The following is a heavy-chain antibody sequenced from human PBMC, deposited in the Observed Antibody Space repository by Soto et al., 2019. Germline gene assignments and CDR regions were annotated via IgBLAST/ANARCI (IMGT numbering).Heavy chain of an antibody. D-gene: IGHD2-21*02. J-gene: IGHJ5*02. V-gene: IGHV3-74*01. Sequence: VHLVESGGGLVQPGGSLRLSCAASGFNFTNHWMHWVRQAPGKGLVWVSRITSDGKSKAYAESVKGRFAITRDNAKNTVYLQMNGLTVEDTAVYYCARESGDWPLNWLDPWGQGTLVTVSS. CDR1: GFNFTNHW. CDR2: ITSDGKSK. CDR3: ARESGDWPLNWLDP.